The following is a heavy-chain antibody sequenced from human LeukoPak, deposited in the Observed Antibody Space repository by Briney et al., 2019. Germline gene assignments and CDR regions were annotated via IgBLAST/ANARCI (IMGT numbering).Heavy chain of an antibody. J-gene: IGHJ5*02. V-gene: IGHV4-39*07. Sequence: SETLSLTCTVSGGSISSSSYYGRWIRQPPGKGLEWIGSIYYSGSTYYNPSLKSRVTISVDTSKNQFSLTLSSVTAADTAVYYCARDDENNWFDPWGQGTLVTVSS. CDR1: GGSISSSSYY. CDR3: ARDDENNWFDP. CDR2: IYYSGST.